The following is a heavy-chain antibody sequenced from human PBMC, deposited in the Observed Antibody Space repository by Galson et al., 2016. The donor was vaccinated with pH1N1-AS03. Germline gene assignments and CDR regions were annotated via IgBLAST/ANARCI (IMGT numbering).Heavy chain of an antibody. D-gene: IGHD5-24*01. J-gene: IGHJ6*02. CDR3: ARPIKGVMDV. CDR2: TYYRSKWFN. V-gene: IGHV6-1*01. Sequence: CAISGDSVSSNSVAWNWIRQSPSRGLEWLGRTYYRSKWFNEYPASVKSRITINSDTSKNQFSLQLNSVTPEDTALYFCARPIKGVMDVWGQGTTVTVS. CDR1: GDSVSSNSVA.